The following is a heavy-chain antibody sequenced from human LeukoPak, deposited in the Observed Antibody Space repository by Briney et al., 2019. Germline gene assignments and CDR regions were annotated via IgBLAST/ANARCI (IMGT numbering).Heavy chain of an antibody. D-gene: IGHD3-16*01. V-gene: IGHV4-39*01. Sequence: SETLSLTCIVSGGSISGSNYYWGWIRQPPGMGLEWIGSIFYSGRTYFNPSLKSRVTISVDTSKNQFSLRLSPVTAADTAVYYCARVTFGGVVHYWGQGTLVTVSS. CDR2: IFYSGRT. CDR1: GGSISGSNYY. J-gene: IGHJ4*02. CDR3: ARVTFGGVVHY.